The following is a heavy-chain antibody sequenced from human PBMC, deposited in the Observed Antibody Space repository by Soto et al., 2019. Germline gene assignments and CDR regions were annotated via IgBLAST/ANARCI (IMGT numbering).Heavy chain of an antibody. D-gene: IGHD3-3*02. CDR2: ISGYNGNI. Sequence: ASVKISCKSSGYTFSTYGISWVPQASAQGLECMRLISGYNGNINYVQKVQGSLTMTADTSPSSSYMELWTLRSDDTAVYYCARGKPFLEWLLSRYYFDYGGQGTLVTVSS. V-gene: IGHV1-18*04. CDR3: ARGKPFLEWLLSRYYFDY. CDR1: GYTFSTYG. J-gene: IGHJ4*02.